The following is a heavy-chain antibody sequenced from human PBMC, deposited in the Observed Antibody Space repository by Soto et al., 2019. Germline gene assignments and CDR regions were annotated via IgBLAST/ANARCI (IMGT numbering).Heavy chain of an antibody. V-gene: IGHV1-18*01. CDR2: ISTYNGNA. D-gene: IGHD2-15*01. Sequence: ASVKVSCKVSGYTFTSYGISWVRQAPGQGLEWMGWISTYNGNANYAQKVQGRVTMTTDTSTTTAYMELRSLRSDDTAVYYCARGLSGGSRDAFDIWGQGTMVTVSS. CDR1: GYTFTSYG. J-gene: IGHJ3*02. CDR3: ARGLSGGSRDAFDI.